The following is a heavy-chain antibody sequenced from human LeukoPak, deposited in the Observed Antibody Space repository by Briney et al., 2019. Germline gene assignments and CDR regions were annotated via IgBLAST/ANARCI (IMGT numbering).Heavy chain of an antibody. CDR3: VKWTNYYFAL. CDR1: GFSLSSHG. V-gene: IGHV3-64*01. CDR2: ISSNGIST. D-gene: IGHD2-8*01. J-gene: IGHJ2*01. Sequence: GGSLRLSCVVSGFSLSSHGMHWVRQAPGKGLEDVSAISSNGISTFYANSVKGRFTVSRDDSKNTVYLQMGSLRAEDMAVYYCVKWTNYYFALRGRGTLVTVSS.